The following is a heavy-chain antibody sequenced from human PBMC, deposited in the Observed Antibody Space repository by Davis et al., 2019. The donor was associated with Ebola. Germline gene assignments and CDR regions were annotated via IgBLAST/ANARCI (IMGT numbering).Heavy chain of an antibody. CDR3: ARTPYGDLVPHFDY. V-gene: IGHV2-70*01. CDR1: GFSHSTSGMC. J-gene: IGHJ4*02. CDR2: IDSDDDK. D-gene: IGHD4-17*01. Sequence: SGPTLVTPTQTLTLTCTVSGFSHSTSGMCVSWIRQPPGKALEWLALIDSDDDKYYSTSLKTRLTISKDTSKNQVVLTMTNMDPVDTATYYCARTPYGDLVPHFDYWGQGTLVTVSS.